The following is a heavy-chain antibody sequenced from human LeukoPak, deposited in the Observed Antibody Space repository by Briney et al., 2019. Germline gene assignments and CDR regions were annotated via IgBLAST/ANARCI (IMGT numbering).Heavy chain of an antibody. CDR3: ARDAYSQSVWFAF. CDR2: IKQDGSEK. D-gene: IGHD2-8*01. Sequence: GGSLRLSCAASGFTFSSYWMNWVRQAPGKGLEWVANIKQDGSEKYYVDSVKGRFTISRDNAKNSLYLQMNSLRPEDTAVYYCARDAYSQSVWFAFWGQGTLVTVSS. CDR1: GFTFSSYW. V-gene: IGHV3-7*05. J-gene: IGHJ4*02.